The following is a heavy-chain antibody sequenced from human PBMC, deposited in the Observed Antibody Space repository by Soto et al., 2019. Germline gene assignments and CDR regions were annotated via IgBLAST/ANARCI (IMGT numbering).Heavy chain of an antibody. CDR1: GFIFNNYA. Sequence: GASVKVSCKAFGFIFNNYAISWVRQAPGQGLEWMGWTSANSGNTNYAQKLQGRVTMTTDTSTSTAYMELRSLRSDDTAVYYCATAGNYDSSGRDFWGQGTLVTVSS. J-gene: IGHJ4*02. CDR2: TSANSGNT. V-gene: IGHV1-18*04. D-gene: IGHD3-22*01. CDR3: ATAGNYDSSGRDF.